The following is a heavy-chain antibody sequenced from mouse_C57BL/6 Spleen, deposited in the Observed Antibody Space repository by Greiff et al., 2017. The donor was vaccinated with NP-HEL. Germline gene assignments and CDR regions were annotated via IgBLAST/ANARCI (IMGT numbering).Heavy chain of an antibody. CDR3: AREWWYFDV. V-gene: IGHV5-16*01. CDR1: GFTFSDYY. J-gene: IGHJ1*03. Sequence: EVQLVESEGGLVQPGSSMKLSCTASGFTFSDYYMAWVRQVPEKGLEWVANINYDGSSTYYLDSLKSRFIISRDNAKNILYLQMSSLKSEDTATYYCAREWWYFDVWGTGTTVTVSS. CDR2: INYDGSST.